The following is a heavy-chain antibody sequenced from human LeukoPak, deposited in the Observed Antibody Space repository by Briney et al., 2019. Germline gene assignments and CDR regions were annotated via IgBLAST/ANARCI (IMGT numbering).Heavy chain of an antibody. D-gene: IGHD1-26*01. CDR1: GFTFSSYA. CDR2: ISYDGSNK. J-gene: IGHJ4*02. CDR3: ARERRAVGATLDY. Sequence: GGSLGLSCAASGFTFSSYAMHWVRQAPGKGLEWVAVISYDGSNKYYADSVKGRFTISRDNSKNTLYLQMNSLRAEDTAVYYCARERRAVGATLDYWGQGTLVTVSS. V-gene: IGHV3-30*04.